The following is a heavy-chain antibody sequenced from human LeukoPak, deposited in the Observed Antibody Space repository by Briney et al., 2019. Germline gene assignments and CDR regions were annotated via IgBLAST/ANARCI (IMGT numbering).Heavy chain of an antibody. CDR3: ARHRFVAAVYYFDY. Sequence: PSETLSLTCTVSGGSISSSSYYWGWIRQPPGKGLEWIGSIYYSGSTYYNPSLKSRVTISVDTSKNQFSLKLSSVTAADTAVYYCARHRFVAAVYYFDYWGQGTLVTVSS. D-gene: IGHD6-13*01. CDR1: GGSISSSSYY. CDR2: IYYSGST. J-gene: IGHJ4*02. V-gene: IGHV4-39*01.